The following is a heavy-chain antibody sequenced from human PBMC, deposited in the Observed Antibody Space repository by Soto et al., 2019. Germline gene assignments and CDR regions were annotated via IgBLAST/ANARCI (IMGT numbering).Heavy chain of an antibody. CDR3: AGGDYYHSSGYYFYYYTMDV. CDR1: GGSISSSSYY. J-gene: IGHJ6*02. Sequence: QLHLQESGPGLVKPSETLSLTCTVSGGSISSSSYYWGWIRQPPGKGLGWMWNVYYGGSTYYNPSLMSRVTISVETSKSQFSLKLSSVTAADTAVYYCAGGDYYHSSGYYFYYYTMDVWGQVTTVTVSS. V-gene: IGHV4-39*01. D-gene: IGHD3-22*01. CDR2: VYYGGST.